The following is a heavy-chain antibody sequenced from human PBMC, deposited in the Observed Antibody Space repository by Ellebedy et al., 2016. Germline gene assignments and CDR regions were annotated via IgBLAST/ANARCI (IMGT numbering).Heavy chain of an antibody. CDR1: GFTFSSYD. CDR2: IGTAGDT. D-gene: IGHD2-2*01. Sequence: GGSLRLSXAASGFTFSSYDMHWVRQATGKGLEWVSAIGTAGDTYYPGSVKGRFTISRENAKNSLYLQMNSLRAGDTAVYYCARSYCSSTSCHPFDYWGQGTLVTVSS. J-gene: IGHJ4*02. V-gene: IGHV3-13*01. CDR3: ARSYCSSTSCHPFDY.